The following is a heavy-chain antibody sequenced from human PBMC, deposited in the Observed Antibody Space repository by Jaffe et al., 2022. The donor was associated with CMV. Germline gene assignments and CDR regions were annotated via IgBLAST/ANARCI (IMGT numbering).Heavy chain of an antibody. CDR3: ARDRGYYGSGSSDMFDP. V-gene: IGHV1-46*01. CDR1: GYTFTSYY. Sequence: QVQLVQSGAEVKKPGASVKVSCKASGYTFTSYYMHWVRQAPGQGLEWMGIINPSGGSTSYAQKFQGRVTMTRDTSTSTVYMELSSLRSEDTAVYYCARDRGYYGSGSSDMFDPWGQGTLVTVSS. J-gene: IGHJ5*02. CDR2: INPSGGST. D-gene: IGHD3-10*01.